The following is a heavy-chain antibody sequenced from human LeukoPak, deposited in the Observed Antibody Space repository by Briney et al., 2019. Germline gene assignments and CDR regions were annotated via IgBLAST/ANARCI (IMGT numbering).Heavy chain of an antibody. V-gene: IGHV1-69*04. D-gene: IGHD3-22*01. CDR3: ARAPSYYDSSGYYEGDAFDI. CDR1: GGTFSSYA. J-gene: IGHJ3*02. CDR2: IIPIFGIA. Sequence: SVKVSCKASGGTFSSYAISWVRQAPGQGLEWVGRIIPIFGIANYAQKFQGRVTITADKSTSTAYMELSSLRSEDTAVYYCARAPSYYDSSGYYEGDAFDIWGQGTMVTVSS.